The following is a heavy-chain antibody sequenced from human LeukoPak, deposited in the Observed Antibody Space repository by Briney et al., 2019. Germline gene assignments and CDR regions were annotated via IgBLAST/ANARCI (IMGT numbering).Heavy chain of an antibody. Sequence: GGSLRLSCEASGFTFDDYGMSWVRQAPGKGLEWVSGINWNGGSTGYADSVKGRFTISRDNAKNSLYLQMNSLRAEDTALYHCARDGPVGELPDWGQGTLVTVSS. CDR2: INWNGGST. V-gene: IGHV3-20*01. D-gene: IGHD3-10*01. CDR3: ARDGPVGELPD. CDR1: GFTFDDYG. J-gene: IGHJ4*02.